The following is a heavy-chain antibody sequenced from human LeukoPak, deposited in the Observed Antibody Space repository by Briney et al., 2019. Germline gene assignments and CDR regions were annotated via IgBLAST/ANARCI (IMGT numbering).Heavy chain of an antibody. CDR1: GFTFSSYA. V-gene: IGHV3-30-3*01. Sequence: GGSLRLSCAASGFTFSSYAMHWVRQAPGKGLEWVAVISYDGSNKYYADSVKGRFTISRDNSKNTLYLQMNSLRAEDTAVYYCARDSIWFGALLSTYFDYWGQGTLVTVSS. CDR3: ARDSIWFGALLSTYFDY. CDR2: ISYDGSNK. D-gene: IGHD3-10*01. J-gene: IGHJ4*02.